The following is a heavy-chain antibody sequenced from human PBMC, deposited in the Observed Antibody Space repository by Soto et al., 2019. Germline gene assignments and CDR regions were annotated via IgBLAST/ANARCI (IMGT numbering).Heavy chain of an antibody. Sequence: LSKTVAEGTSTYYYWSWILQTPGKGLEWLGYIFDGGSANYNPSLKSRVSFSLDKSQNRLSLKLTSVTGADTAIYYCVSVEGTPTVTGDYYYYAVDVWGQGTVVTVSS. J-gene: IGHJ6*02. D-gene: IGHD4-17*01. CDR1: EGTSTYYY. CDR2: IFDGGSA. CDR3: VSVEGTPTVTGDYYYYAVDV. V-gene: IGHV4-59*12.